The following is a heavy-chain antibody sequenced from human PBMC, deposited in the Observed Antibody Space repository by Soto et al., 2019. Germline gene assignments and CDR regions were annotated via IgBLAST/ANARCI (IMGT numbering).Heavy chain of an antibody. CDR2: IHSDGSTT. CDR1: GFTFNYYW. CDR3: VRGDKGGFDL. V-gene: IGHV3-74*01. D-gene: IGHD2-21*02. Sequence: EVQLVESEGGLVQRGGSLRLSCAASGFTFNYYWMHWVRQAPGQGLVWVSHIHSDGSTTTYADSVKGRFTISRDNAKNTLWLQMNSLRAEDTAVYYCVRGDKGGFDLWGQGTTVTVSS. J-gene: IGHJ3*01.